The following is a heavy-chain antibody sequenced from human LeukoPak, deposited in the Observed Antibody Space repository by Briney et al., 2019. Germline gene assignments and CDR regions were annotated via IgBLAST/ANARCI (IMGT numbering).Heavy chain of an antibody. CDR3: ARDYGGSSPFDY. D-gene: IGHD4-23*01. Sequence: GGSLRLSCAASGFTFSSYGMHWVRQAPGKGLEWVAFIRYDGSNKYYADSVKGRFTISRDNSKNSLYLQMNSLRAEDTAVYYCARDYGGSSPFDYWGQGTLVTVSS. V-gene: IGHV3-33*08. J-gene: IGHJ4*02. CDR2: IRYDGSNK. CDR1: GFTFSSYG.